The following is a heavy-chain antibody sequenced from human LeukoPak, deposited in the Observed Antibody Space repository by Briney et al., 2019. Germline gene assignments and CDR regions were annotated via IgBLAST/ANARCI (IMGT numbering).Heavy chain of an antibody. V-gene: IGHV4-34*01. CDR3: ARGNLYDSSGYYGIDY. D-gene: IGHD3-22*01. Sequence: SETLSLTCAVYGGSFSGYYWSWIRQPPGKGLEWIGEINHSGSTNYNPSLKSRVTISVDTSKNQFSLKLSSVTAADTAVYYCARGNLYDSSGYYGIDYWGQGTLVTVSS. CDR2: INHSGST. CDR1: GGSFSGYY. J-gene: IGHJ4*02.